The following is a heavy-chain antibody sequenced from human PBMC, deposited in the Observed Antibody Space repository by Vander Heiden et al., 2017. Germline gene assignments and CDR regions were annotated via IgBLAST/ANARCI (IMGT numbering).Heavy chain of an antibody. D-gene: IGHD4-17*01. CDR2: IYSGGTT. J-gene: IGHJ4*02. CDR3: ARKGHGDYAPLDY. V-gene: IGHV3-53*02. Sequence: VQRVETGGGLIQPGGSLGLSSAVPGFTVSSNYMSWGRQAPGKGLELVSMIYSGGTTYYADSVKGRFTISRDNSKNTVYLQMNSLRAEDTAVYYCARKGHGDYAPLDYWGQGTLVTVSS. CDR1: GFTVSSNY.